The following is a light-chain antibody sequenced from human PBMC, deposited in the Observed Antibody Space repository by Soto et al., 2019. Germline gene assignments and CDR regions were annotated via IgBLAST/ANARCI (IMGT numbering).Light chain of an antibody. Sequence: EIGMTKSAGTLSLSPGESATISCRASHSVRSSFAWSQQKPGQGHTLLIHGESTRATGIPGRFSGSGSGTDFTLILRSLQSEDLAVDYCQRYNDLTETFGHGTKVDIK. J-gene: IGKJ1*01. V-gene: IGKV3-15*01. CDR1: HSVRSS. CDR2: GES. CDR3: QRYNDLTET.